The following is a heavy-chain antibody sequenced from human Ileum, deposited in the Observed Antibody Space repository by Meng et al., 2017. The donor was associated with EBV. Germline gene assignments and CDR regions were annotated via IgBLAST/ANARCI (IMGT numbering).Heavy chain of an antibody. V-gene: IGHV4-61*01. CDR2: MSYSGST. CDR1: GGSVSSAHSF. Sequence: GQLPESGPGLVKPSETLSLTCTVSGGSVSSAHSFWTWIRQPPGKGLEWIGYMSYSGSTNYSPPLESRVTISVDTSKNQFSLKLSSVTAADTAVYYCAGDPHSGSPHWGQGTLVTVSS. CDR3: AGDPHSGSPH. D-gene: IGHD1-26*01. J-gene: IGHJ4*02.